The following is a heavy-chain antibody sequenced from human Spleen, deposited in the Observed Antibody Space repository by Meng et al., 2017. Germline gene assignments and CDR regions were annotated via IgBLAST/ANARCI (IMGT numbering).Heavy chain of an antibody. J-gene: IGHJ5*02. CDR2: INPNSGGT. CDR1: GYTFTGYY. D-gene: IGHD2-2*02. Sequence: ASVKVSCKASGYTFTGYYMHWVRQAPGQGLEWMGWINPNSGGTNYAQKFQGRVTMTRDTSISTAYMELSRLRSDDTAVYYCAREGYCSSTSCYSWFDPRGQGTLVTVSS. CDR3: AREGYCSSTSCYSWFDP. V-gene: IGHV1-2*02.